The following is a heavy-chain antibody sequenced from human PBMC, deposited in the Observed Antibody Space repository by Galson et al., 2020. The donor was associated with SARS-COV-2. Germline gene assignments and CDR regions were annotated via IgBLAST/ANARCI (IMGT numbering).Heavy chain of an antibody. CDR1: GGSISSSSYY. Sequence: SETLSLTCTVSGGSISSSSYYWSWIRQPAGKGLEWIGRIYPSERTNYNPSFQSRVTISADTSKNQFSLRLTSVTAADTAVYYCARESRWDLYFDDLGQGSLVTVSS. J-gene: IGHJ4*02. D-gene: IGHD1-26*01. V-gene: IGHV4-61*02. CDR3: ARESRWDLYFDD. CDR2: IYPSERT.